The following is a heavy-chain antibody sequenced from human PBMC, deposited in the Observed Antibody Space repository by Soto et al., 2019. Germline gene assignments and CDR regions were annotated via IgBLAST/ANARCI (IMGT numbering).Heavy chain of an antibody. CDR2: ISSSSGSI. Sequence: GGSLRLSCSASGFTFSTYSMNWVRQAPGKGLEWVSSISSSSGSIYYADSVKGRFTISRDNAKNSLFLQMNSLRAEDTAVYYCAKDLAFEFSSSSWGQGTLVTVSS. V-gene: IGHV3-21*06. CDR1: GFTFSTYS. CDR3: AKDLAFEFSSSS. D-gene: IGHD6-6*01. J-gene: IGHJ5*02.